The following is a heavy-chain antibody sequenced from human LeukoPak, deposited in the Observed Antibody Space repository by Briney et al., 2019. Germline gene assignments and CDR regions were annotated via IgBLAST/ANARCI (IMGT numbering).Heavy chain of an antibody. CDR1: GGSISSYY. Sequence: KSSETLSLTCTVSGGSISSYYWSWIRQPPGKGLEWIGYIYYSGSTNYNPSLKSRVTISVDTSKNQFSLKLSSVTAADTAVYYCARVGSYSDNGWFDPWGQGTLVTVSS. V-gene: IGHV4-59*01. CDR2: IYYSGST. J-gene: IGHJ5*02. D-gene: IGHD1-26*01. CDR3: ARVGSYSDNGWFDP.